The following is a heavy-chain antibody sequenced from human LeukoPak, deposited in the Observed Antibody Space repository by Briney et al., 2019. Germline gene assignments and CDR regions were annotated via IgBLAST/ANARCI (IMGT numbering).Heavy chain of an antibody. CDR3: AKALVTTLINTYQIDF. D-gene: IGHD4-23*01. Sequence: PGGSLRLSCAASGFTFSSYSMNWVRQAPGKGLEWVSSISSSSSYIYYADSVKGRFTISRDNSQNTLFLQINSLRTEDTAVYYCAKALVTTLINTYQIDFWGQGTLVTVSS. V-gene: IGHV3-21*01. J-gene: IGHJ4*02. CDR2: ISSSSSYI. CDR1: GFTFSSYS.